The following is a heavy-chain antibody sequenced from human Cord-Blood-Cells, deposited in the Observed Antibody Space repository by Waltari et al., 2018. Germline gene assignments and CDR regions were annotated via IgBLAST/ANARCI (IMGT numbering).Heavy chain of an antibody. CDR2: ISYDGSNK. J-gene: IGHJ4*02. V-gene: IGHV3-30*18. CDR3: AKDGEGNWNYFDY. Sequence: QVQLVESGGGVVQPGRSLRLSCAASGFTFSSYGMHWVRPAPGKGLEWVAVISYDGSNKYYADSVKGRFTISRDNSKNTLYLQMNSLRAEDTAVYYCAKDGEGNWNYFDYWGQGTLVTVSS. CDR1: GFTFSSYG. D-gene: IGHD1-1*01.